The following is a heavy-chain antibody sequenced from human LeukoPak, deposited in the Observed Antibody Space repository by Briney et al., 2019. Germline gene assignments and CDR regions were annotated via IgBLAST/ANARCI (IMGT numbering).Heavy chain of an antibody. V-gene: IGHV3-21*01. Sequence: GGSLRLSCAASGFTFSSYSMNWVRQAPGKGLEWVSSISCSSSYIYYADSVKGRFTISRDNAENSLYLQMNSLRAEDTAVYYCAREYYDSSVYYAYWGQGTLVTVSS. J-gene: IGHJ4*02. CDR1: GFTFSSYS. CDR2: ISCSSSYI. D-gene: IGHD3-22*01. CDR3: AREYYDSSVYYAY.